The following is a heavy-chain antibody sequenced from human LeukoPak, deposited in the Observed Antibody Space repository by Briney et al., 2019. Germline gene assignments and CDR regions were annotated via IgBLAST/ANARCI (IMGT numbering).Heavy chain of an antibody. Sequence: GGSLRLSCAASGFTFSSYAMSWVRHAPGKGLEWFSAISGSGGSTYYTDSVKGRFTISRDNSKNTLYLQMNSLRAEDTAVYYCAKSPGPDIVVVPAALMDVWGQGTTVTVSS. CDR3: AKSPGPDIVVVPAALMDV. CDR1: GFTFSSYA. CDR2: ISGSGGST. D-gene: IGHD2-2*01. J-gene: IGHJ6*02. V-gene: IGHV3-23*01.